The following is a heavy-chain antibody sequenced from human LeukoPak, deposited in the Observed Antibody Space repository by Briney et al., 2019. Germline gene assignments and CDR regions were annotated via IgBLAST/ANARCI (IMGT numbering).Heavy chain of an antibody. CDR1: GGSISSYY. J-gene: IGHJ4*02. D-gene: IGHD3-3*01. CDR2: IYYSGST. V-gene: IGHV4-59*01. CDR3: AAYYDFWSGYYY. Sequence: SETLSLTCTVSGGSISSYYWSWLRQPPGKGLEWIGYIYYSGSTNYNPSLTSRVTISVDTSKNQFSLKLSSVTAADTAVYYCAAYYDFWSGYYYWGQGTVVTVSS.